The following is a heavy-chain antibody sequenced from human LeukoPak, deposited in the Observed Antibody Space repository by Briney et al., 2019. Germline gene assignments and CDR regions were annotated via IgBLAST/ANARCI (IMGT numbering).Heavy chain of an antibody. V-gene: IGHV1-69*04. D-gene: IGHD6-25*01. CDR3: ARDLAATTWTGGAFDI. CDR1: GGTFSSYA. Sequence: SVKVSCKASGGTFSSYAISWVRQAPGQGLEWMGRIITIRGIANYAQKFQGRVTITADKSTSTAYMELSSLRSEDTAVYYCARDLAATTWTGGAFDIWGQGTMVTVSS. CDR2: IITIRGIA. J-gene: IGHJ3*02.